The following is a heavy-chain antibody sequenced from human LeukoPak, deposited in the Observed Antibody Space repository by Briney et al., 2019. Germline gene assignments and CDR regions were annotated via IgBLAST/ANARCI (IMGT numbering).Heavy chain of an antibody. CDR2: IYYSGST. CDR1: VGSITSSSYY. Sequence: SETLSLTCTVSVGSITSSSYYWGWIRQPPGKGLEWIGSIYYSGSTYYNPSLKSRVTISVDTSKNRCSLRLSSVTAADTAVYYCARRGAGGRAFDIWGQGTMVTVSS. J-gene: IGHJ3*02. CDR3: ARRGAGGRAFDI. D-gene: IGHD6-19*01. V-gene: IGHV4-39*01.